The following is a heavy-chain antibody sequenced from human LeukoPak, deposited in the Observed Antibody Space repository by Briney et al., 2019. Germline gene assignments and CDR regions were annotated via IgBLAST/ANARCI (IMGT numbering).Heavy chain of an antibody. V-gene: IGHV1-2*02. CDR1: GYTFTGYY. CDR3: ARGPFVTMVRGVITAESDDY. J-gene: IGHJ4*02. D-gene: IGHD3-10*01. CDR2: INPNSGGT. Sequence: ASVKVSCKASGYTFTGYYMHWVRQAPGQGLEWMGWINPNSGGTNYAQKFQGRVTMTRDTSISTAYMELSRLRSDDTAVYYCARGPFVTMVRGVITAESDDYWGQGTLVTVSS.